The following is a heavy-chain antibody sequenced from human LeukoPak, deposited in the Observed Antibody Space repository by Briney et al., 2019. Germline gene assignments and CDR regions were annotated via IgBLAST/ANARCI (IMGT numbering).Heavy chain of an antibody. D-gene: IGHD4-23*01. CDR2: IYYRGYT. CDR1: GASISSGNYY. V-gene: IGHV4-31*03. J-gene: IGHJ3*02. Sequence: SETLSLTCSVSGASISSGNYYWTWIRQQPGKGLEWIGYIYYRGYTYYNPSLKSRLTMSLDTSKHQFSLNLTSVTAADTAVYYCTRGDDYRGNYGIRYAFDIWGRGSMVTVSS. CDR3: TRGDDYRGNYGIRYAFDI.